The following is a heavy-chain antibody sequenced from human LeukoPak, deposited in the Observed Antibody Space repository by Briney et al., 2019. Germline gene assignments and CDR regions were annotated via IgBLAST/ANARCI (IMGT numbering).Heavy chain of an antibody. D-gene: IGHD3-3*01. CDR1: GYTFTSYD. Sequence: ASVKVSCKASGYTFTSYDINWVRQATGQGLEWMGWMNPNSGNTDYAQKLQGRVTMTRNTSISTAYMELSSLRSEDTAVYYCARGPRVFGVVLSSHWFFDVWGRGTLVTVSS. CDR2: MNPNSGNT. CDR3: ARGPRVFGVVLSSHWFFDV. V-gene: IGHV1-8*01. J-gene: IGHJ2*01.